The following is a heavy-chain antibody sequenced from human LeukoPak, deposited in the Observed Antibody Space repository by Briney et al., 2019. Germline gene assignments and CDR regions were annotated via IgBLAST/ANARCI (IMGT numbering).Heavy chain of an antibody. V-gene: IGHV3-64*01. CDR2: ISSNGGST. CDR1: GFTFSNYA. D-gene: IGHD2-2*02. Sequence: GGSLRLSCAASGFTFSNYAMHWVRQTPGKGLEFVSAISSNGGSTYYANSVKGRFTISRDNSKNTLYLQMGSLRAEDMAVYYCASPDCSSTSCYTIDYWGQGTLVTVSS. J-gene: IGHJ4*02. CDR3: ASPDCSSTSCYTIDY.